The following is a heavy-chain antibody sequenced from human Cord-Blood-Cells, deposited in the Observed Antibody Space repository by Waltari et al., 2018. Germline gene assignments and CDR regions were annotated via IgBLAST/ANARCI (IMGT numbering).Heavy chain of an antibody. Sequence: QVQLQESGPGLVKPSATLSLTCTVSGGSISSHYWSWIRQPPGKGLEWIGYIYYSGSTNYNPSLKSRVTISVDTSKNQFSLKLSSVTAADTAVYYCARARLGAADAFDIWGQGTMVTVSS. D-gene: IGHD3-10*01. V-gene: IGHV4-59*11. J-gene: IGHJ3*02. CDR2: IYYSGST. CDR3: ARARLGAADAFDI. CDR1: GGSISSHY.